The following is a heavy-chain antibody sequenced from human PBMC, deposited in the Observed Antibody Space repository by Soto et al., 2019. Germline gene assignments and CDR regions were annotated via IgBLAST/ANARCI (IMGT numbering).Heavy chain of an antibody. CDR3: AKVLVTLSYYYGMEV. V-gene: IGHV3-23*01. J-gene: IGHJ6*02. CDR1: GFTLSSYA. D-gene: IGHD2-21*02. Sequence: EVQLLESGGGLVQPGGSLRLSCAASGFTLSSYAMSWVRQAPGKGLEWVSGISGGGGSTYYADSVKGRFTISRDNSKNTLYLQMNSMGAEYTGVYYCAKVLVTLSYYYGMEVWGQGTTVTVSS. CDR2: ISGGGGST.